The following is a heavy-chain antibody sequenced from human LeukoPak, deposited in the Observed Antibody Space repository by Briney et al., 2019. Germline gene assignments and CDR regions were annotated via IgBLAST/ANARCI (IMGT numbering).Heavy chain of an antibody. Sequence: GRSLRLSCAASGFTFSTCAIHWVRQAPGKGLEWVAVTSYDGGDKYYADSVKGRFTISRDNSKNTVSLEMNSLRAEDTAVYYCASGGFFDILTGYYQTQYYYPMDVWGRGTTVTVSS. CDR1: GFTFSTCA. D-gene: IGHD3-9*01. CDR2: TSYDGGDK. V-gene: IGHV3-30*04. J-gene: IGHJ6*02. CDR3: ASGGFFDILTGYYQTQYYYPMDV.